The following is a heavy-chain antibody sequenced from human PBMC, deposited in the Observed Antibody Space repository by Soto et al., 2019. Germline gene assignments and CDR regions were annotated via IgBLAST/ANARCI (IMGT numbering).Heavy chain of an antibody. CDR1: GYTFTSYG. CDR2: ISAYNGNT. J-gene: IGHJ4*02. Sequence: ASVKVSCKASGYTFTSYGIRWVRQAPGQGLEWMGWISAYNGNTNYAQKLQGRVTMTTDTSPSTAYMELRSLRSDDTAVYYCASRGAGYCSSTSCYYFDYWGQGTLVTVSS. D-gene: IGHD2-2*01. CDR3: ASRGAGYCSSTSCYYFDY. V-gene: IGHV1-18*01.